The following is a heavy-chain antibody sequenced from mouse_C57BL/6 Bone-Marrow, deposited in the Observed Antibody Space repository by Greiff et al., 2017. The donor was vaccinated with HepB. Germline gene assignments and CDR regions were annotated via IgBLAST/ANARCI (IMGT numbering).Heavy chain of an antibody. Sequence: VHVKQSGPVLVKPGASVKMSCKASGYTFTDYYMNWVKQSHGKSLEWIGVINPYNGGTSYNQKFKGKATLTVDKSSSTAYMELNSLTSEDSAVYYCARSPFCYWGQGTLVTVSA. CDR2: INPYNGGT. CDR3: ARSPFCY. J-gene: IGHJ3*01. CDR1: GYTFTDYY. V-gene: IGHV1-19*01.